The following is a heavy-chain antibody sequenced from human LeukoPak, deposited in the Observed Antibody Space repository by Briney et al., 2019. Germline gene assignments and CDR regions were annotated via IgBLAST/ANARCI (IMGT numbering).Heavy chain of an antibody. CDR2: IYHSGST. J-gene: IGHJ4*02. D-gene: IGHD3-10*01. Sequence: SETLSLTCAVYGGSFSGYYWSWVRQPPGKGLEWIGEIYHSGSTNYNPSLKSRVTISVDKSKNQFSLKLSSVTAADTAVYYCARVSFGSDNDYWGQGTLVTVSS. V-gene: IGHV4-34*01. CDR1: GGSFSGYY. CDR3: ARVSFGSDNDY.